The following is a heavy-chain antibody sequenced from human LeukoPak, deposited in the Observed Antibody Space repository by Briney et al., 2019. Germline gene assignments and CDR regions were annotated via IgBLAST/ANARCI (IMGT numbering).Heavy chain of an antibody. CDR2: ISGSGGNT. D-gene: IGHD3-22*01. J-gene: IGHJ4*02. CDR1: GFTFSSYA. V-gene: IGHV3-23*01. Sequence: GGSLRLSCAASGFTFSSYAMSWVRQSPGKGLEWVSSISGSGGNTYSADSVKGRRTISRDNSKKTLYLQMNSLRAEDTAVYYCAKGMSATSGYLELEYWGQGTLVTVSS. CDR3: AKGMSATSGYLELEY.